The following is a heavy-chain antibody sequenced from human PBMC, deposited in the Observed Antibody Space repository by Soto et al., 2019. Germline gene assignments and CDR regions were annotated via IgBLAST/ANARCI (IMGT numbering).Heavy chain of an antibody. J-gene: IGHJ3*02. Sequence: EVQLVESGGGLVQPGGSLRLSCAASGFTVSSNYMSWVRQAPGKGLEWVSVIYSGGSTYYADSVKGRFTISRHNSKNTLYLQMNSLRAEDTAVSYCARVGRDGHDAFDIWGQGTMVTVSS. CDR3: ARVGRDGHDAFDI. D-gene: IGHD4-17*01. V-gene: IGHV3-53*04. CDR1: GFTVSSNY. CDR2: IYSGGST.